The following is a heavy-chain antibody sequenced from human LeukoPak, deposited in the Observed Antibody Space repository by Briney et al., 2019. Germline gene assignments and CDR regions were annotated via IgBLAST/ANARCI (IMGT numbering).Heavy chain of an antibody. CDR2: INHSGST. CDR3: ARQGPYSGSYRGWFDP. V-gene: IGHV4-34*01. CDR1: GGSFSGYY. D-gene: IGHD1-26*01. J-gene: IGHJ5*02. Sequence: SETLSLTCAVYGGSFSGYYWSWIRQPPGKGLEWIGEINHSGSTNYNPSFKSRVTISVDTSKNQFSLKLSSVTAADTAVYYCARQGPYSGSYRGWFDPWGQGTLVTVSS.